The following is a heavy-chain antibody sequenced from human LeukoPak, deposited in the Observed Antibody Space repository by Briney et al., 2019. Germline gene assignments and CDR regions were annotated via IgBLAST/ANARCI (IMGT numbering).Heavy chain of an antibody. CDR2: LTGSGGNT. CDR1: GFTFSSYA. CDR3: ARGLREVDY. D-gene: IGHD1-26*01. J-gene: IGHJ4*02. V-gene: IGHV3-23*01. Sequence: GGSLRLSCAASGFTFSSYAMSWVRQAPGKGLEWVSGLTGSGGNTYYADSVKGRFTISRDNSKNTLSLQMNSLRAGDTAVYYCARGLREVDYWGQGTLVTVSS.